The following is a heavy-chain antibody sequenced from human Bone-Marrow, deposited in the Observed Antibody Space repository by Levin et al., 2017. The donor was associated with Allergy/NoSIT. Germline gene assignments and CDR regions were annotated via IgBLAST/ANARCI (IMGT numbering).Heavy chain of an antibody. CDR3: ARDPYYYGSGSYYYDY. J-gene: IGHJ4*02. D-gene: IGHD3-10*01. CDR1: GFTFSPSG. CDR2: IWYDGTNE. V-gene: IGHV3-33*01. Sequence: LSLTCAASGFTFSPSGMHWVRQAPGKGLEWVAFIWYDGTNEYYADSVKGRFTISRDNSKNTLYLQMNSLRAEDTAVYYCARDPYYYGSGSYYYDYWGQGTLVTVSS.